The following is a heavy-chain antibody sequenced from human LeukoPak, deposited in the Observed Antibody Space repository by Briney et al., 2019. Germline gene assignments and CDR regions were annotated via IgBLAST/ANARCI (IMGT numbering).Heavy chain of an antibody. D-gene: IGHD3-22*01. CDR3: ARESYYYDSSGPEPLFDY. V-gene: IGHV4-61*02. Sequence: SETLSLTCTVSGGSFSSGSYYWSWIRQPAGKGLEWIGRIYTSGSTNYNPSLKSRVTISVDTSKNQFSLKLSSVTAADTAVYYCARESYYYDSSGPEPLFDYWGQGTLVTVSS. CDR1: GGSFSSGSYY. CDR2: IYTSGST. J-gene: IGHJ4*02.